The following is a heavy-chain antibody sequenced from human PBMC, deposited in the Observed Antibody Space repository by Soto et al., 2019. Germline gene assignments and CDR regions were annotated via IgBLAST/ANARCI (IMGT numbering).Heavy chain of an antibody. CDR1: GFTFSSHS. D-gene: IGHD3-10*01. Sequence: GGSLRLSCAASGFTFSSHSMNWVRQAPGKGLEWVSSISISGSYIYYADSVEGRFAISRDNAKNSLYLQMNSLRAEDTAVYYCASIPGGPPLRYFDYWGQGTLVTVSS. CDR2: ISISGSYI. J-gene: IGHJ4*02. CDR3: ASIPGGPPLRYFDY. V-gene: IGHV3-21*01.